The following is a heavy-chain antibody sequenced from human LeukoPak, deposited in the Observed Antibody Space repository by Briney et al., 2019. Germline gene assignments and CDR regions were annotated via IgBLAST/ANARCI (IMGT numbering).Heavy chain of an antibody. J-gene: IGHJ4*02. Sequence: GGSLRLSCAASGFTFSSYGMHWVRQAPGKGLEWVAVIWYDGSNKYYADSVKGRFTISRDNSKNTLYLQMNSLRAEDTAVYYCAIARLYYYDSSGYYEGYWGQGTLVTVSS. CDR1: GFTFSSYG. D-gene: IGHD3-22*01. CDR2: IWYDGSNK. V-gene: IGHV3-33*01. CDR3: AIARLYYYDSSGYYEGY.